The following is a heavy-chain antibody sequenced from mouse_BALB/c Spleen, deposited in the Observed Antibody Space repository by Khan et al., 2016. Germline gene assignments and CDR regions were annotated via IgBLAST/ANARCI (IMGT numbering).Heavy chain of an antibody. V-gene: IGHV9-3-1*01. CDR2: INTYTGES. CDR3: ARSGGSYDFDY. D-gene: IGHD1-1*02. Sequence: QIQLVQSGPELKKPGETVKISCKASGYTFTNFGMNWVKQAPGKGLKWMGWINTYTGESTYTDDFKGRFAFSLETSASTAYLQIITLKNEDTATYFCARSGGSYDFDYWGQGTTLTVSS. CDR1: GYTFTNFG. J-gene: IGHJ2*01.